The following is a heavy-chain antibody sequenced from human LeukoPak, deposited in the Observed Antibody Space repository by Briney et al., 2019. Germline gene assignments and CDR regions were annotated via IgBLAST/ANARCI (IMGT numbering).Heavy chain of an antibody. D-gene: IGHD3-3*01. CDR2: INPSGGST. J-gene: IGHJ3*02. V-gene: IGHV1-46*01. Sequence: ASVKVSCKASGYTFTSYYMHWVRQAPGQGLEWMGIINPSGGSTSYAQKFQGRVTMTRDTSTSTVYMELSSLRSEDTAVYYCARIHTFGVGLDAFDIWGQGTMVTVSS. CDR1: GYTFTSYY. CDR3: ARIHTFGVGLDAFDI.